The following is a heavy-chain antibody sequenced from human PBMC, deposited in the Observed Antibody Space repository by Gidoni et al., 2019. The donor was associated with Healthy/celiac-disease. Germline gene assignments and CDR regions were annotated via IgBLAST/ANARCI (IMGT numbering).Heavy chain of an antibody. J-gene: IGHJ3*02. V-gene: IGHV4-4*07. CDR3: ARDRSRDGYNAWDDAFDI. CDR1: GGSISSYY. Sequence: QVQLQESGPGLVTPSETLSLTCTVSGGSISSYYWSWIRQPAGKGLEWIGRIYTSGSTNYNPSLKSRVTMSVDTSKNQFSLKLSSVTAADTAVYYCARDRSRDGYNAWDDAFDIWGQGTMVTVSS. D-gene: IGHD5-12*01. CDR2: IYTSGST.